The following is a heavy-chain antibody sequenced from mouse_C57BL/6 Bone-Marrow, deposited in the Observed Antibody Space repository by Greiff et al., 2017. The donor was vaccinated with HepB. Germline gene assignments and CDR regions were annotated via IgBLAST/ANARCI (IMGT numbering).Heavy chain of an antibody. V-gene: IGHV1-64*01. J-gene: IGHJ1*03. CDR2: IHPNSGST. Sequence: QVQLQQPGAELVKPGASVKLSCKASGYTFTSYWMHWVKQRPGQGLEWIGMIHPNSGSTNYNEKVKSKATLTVDKSSSTAYMQLSSLTSEDSAVYYCARCADYGAVSPYWYFDVWGTGTTVTVSS. CDR3: ARCADYGAVSPYWYFDV. CDR1: GYTFTSYW. D-gene: IGHD2-4*01.